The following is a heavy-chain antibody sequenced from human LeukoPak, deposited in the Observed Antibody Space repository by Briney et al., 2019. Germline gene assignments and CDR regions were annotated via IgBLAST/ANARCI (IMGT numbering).Heavy chain of an antibody. D-gene: IGHD3-3*01. Sequence: GGSLRLSCAASGFTFSDYYMSWIRQAPGKGLEWVSYISSSGSTIYYADSVKGRFTISRDNAKNSLYLQMNSLRAEDTAVYYCARVDKINDFWSGYYTSGRYYYYMDVWGKGTTVTVSS. CDR2: ISSSGSTI. J-gene: IGHJ6*03. V-gene: IGHV3-11*04. CDR3: ARVDKINDFWSGYYTSGRYYYYMDV. CDR1: GFTFSDYY.